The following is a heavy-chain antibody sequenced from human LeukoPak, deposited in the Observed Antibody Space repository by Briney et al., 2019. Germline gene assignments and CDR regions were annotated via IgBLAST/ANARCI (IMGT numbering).Heavy chain of an antibody. J-gene: IGHJ3*02. CDR1: GFTFSNYS. V-gene: IGHV3-21*01. CDR3: ARDGGYCSSTSCSSVAFDI. Sequence: GGSLRLSCAASGFTFSNYSMNWVRQAPGKGLEWVSSISSSSSYIYYADSVKGRFTISRDNAKNSLYLQMNSLRAEDTAVYYCARDGGYCSSTSCSSVAFDIWGQGTMVTVSS. D-gene: IGHD2-2*01. CDR2: ISSSSSYI.